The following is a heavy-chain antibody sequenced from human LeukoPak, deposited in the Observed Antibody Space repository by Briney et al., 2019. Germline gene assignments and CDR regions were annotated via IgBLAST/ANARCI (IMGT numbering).Heavy chain of an antibody. V-gene: IGHV4-59*06. CDR3: ARRPTVTTAYYYGMDV. CDR2: IYYSGST. D-gene: IGHD4-17*01. J-gene: IGHJ6*02. CDR1: GGSISSYY. Sequence: SETLSLTCTVSGGSISSYYWSWIRQHPGKGLEWIGYIYYSGSTYYNPSLKSRVTISVDTPKNQFSLKLSSVTAADTAVYYCARRPTVTTAYYYGMDVWGQGTTVTVSS.